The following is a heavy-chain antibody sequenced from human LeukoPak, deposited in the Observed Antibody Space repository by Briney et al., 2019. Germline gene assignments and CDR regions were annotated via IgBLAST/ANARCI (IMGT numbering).Heavy chain of an antibody. Sequence: QTGGSLRLSRAASGFTFSSYWMHWVRQAPGKGLVWVSRIKSDGSITTYADSVKGRFTISRDNAKNTLYLQMNSLRAEDTAVYYCARGGTSYSGKPDYWGLGTLVTVSS. D-gene: IGHD1-26*01. CDR3: ARGGTSYSGKPDY. V-gene: IGHV3-74*01. J-gene: IGHJ4*02. CDR1: GFTFSSYW. CDR2: IKSDGSIT.